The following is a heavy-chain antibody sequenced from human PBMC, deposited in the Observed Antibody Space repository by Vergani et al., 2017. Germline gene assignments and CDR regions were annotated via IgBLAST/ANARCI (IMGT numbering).Heavy chain of an antibody. CDR1: GFTFSSYW. D-gene: IGHD3-22*01. CDR3: ARGWWSYYDSSGYYFDY. J-gene: IGHJ4*02. V-gene: IGHV3-7*03. Sequence: EVQLVESGGGLVKPGGSLRLSCAASGFTFSSYWMSWVRQAPGKGLEWVANIKQDGSEKYYVDSVKGRFTISRDNAKNSLYLQMNSLRAEDTAVYYCARGWWSYYDSSGYYFDYWGQGTLVTVSS. CDR2: IKQDGSEK.